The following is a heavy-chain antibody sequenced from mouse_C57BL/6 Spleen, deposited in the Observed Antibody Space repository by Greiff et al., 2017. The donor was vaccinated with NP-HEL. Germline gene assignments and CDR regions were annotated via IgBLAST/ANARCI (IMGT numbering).Heavy chain of an antibody. CDR1: GYTFTGYW. V-gene: IGHV1-9*01. Sequence: QVQLQQPGAELMKPGASVKLSCKATGYTFTGYWIEWVKQRPGHGLEWIGEILPGGGSTNYNEKFKGKATFTADTSSNTAYMQLSSLTTEDSANYYCARGRDCDYDGFAYWGQGTLVTVSA. CDR2: ILPGGGST. J-gene: IGHJ3*01. CDR3: ARGRDCDYDGFAY. D-gene: IGHD2-4*01.